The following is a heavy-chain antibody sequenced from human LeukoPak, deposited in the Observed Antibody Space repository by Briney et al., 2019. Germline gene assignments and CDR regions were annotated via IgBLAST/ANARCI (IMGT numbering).Heavy chain of an antibody. Sequence: GASVKVSCTASGYTFTSYYMHWVRQAPGQGLEWMGIINPSGGSTSYAQKFQGRVTMTRDTSTSTVYMELSSLRSEDTAVYYCASASAVNKYYFDYWGQGTLVTVSS. D-gene: IGHD3-16*02. CDR3: ASASAVNKYYFDY. J-gene: IGHJ4*02. CDR2: INPSGGST. CDR1: GYTFTSYY. V-gene: IGHV1-46*01.